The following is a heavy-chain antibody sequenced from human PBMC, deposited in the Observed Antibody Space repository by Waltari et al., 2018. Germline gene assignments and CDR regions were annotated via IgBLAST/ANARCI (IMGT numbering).Heavy chain of an antibody. CDR3: ARGYCSGGSCYLLNWYFDL. Sequence: QVQLVPSGAEVQKPGSSVKVACKASGRTLRCHSLIRGPQSTGPLLSGRGGMGGIIPIFGTANYAQKFQGRVTITADESTSTAYMELSSLRSEDTAVYYCARGYCSGGSCYLLNWYFDLWGRGTLVTVSS. D-gene: IGHD2-15*01. CDR2: IIPIFGTA. V-gene: IGHV1-69*01. CDR1: GRTLRCHS. J-gene: IGHJ2*01.